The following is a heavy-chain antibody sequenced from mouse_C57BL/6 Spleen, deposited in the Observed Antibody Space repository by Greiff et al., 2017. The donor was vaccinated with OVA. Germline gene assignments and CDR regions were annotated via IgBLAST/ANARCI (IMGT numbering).Heavy chain of an antibody. CDR1: GYTFTDYY. V-gene: IGHV1-19*01. D-gene: IGHD1-1*01. CDR2: INPYNGGT. Sequence: VQLQQSGPVLVKPGASVKMSCKASGYTFTDYYMNWVKQSHGKSLEWIGVINPYNGGTSYNQKFKGKATLTVDKSSSTAYMELNSLTSEDSAVYYCARSIVYYGSSYGYWGQGTTLTVSS. CDR3: ARSIVYYGSSYGY. J-gene: IGHJ2*01.